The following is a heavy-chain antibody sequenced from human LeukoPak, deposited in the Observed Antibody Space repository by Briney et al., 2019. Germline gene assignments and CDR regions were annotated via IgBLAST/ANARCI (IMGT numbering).Heavy chain of an antibody. V-gene: IGHV1-2*02. CDR3: ARDRTGANHMDV. D-gene: IGHD1-1*01. CDR2: INSNSGAT. CDR1: GYTFTGYF. J-gene: IGHJ6*02. Sequence: ASAKVSCKASGYTFTGYFIHWVRQAPGQGLEWMGWINSNSGATRYAQRFQDRVTMTRDTSITTAFMDLSSLTSGDTAVYYCARDRTGANHMDVWGQGTTVIVSS.